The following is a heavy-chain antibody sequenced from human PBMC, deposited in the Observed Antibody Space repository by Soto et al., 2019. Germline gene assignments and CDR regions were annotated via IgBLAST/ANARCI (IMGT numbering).Heavy chain of an antibody. CDR2: IIPIFGTA. Sequence: QVQLVQSGAEVKKPGSSVKVSCKASGGTFSSYAISWVRQAPGQGREWMGGIIPIFGTANYAQKFQGRVTITADESTSTAYMELSSLRSEDTAVYYCARAAITIFGVAPNYYYYYDMDVWGQGTTVTVSS. CDR3: ARAAITIFGVAPNYYYYYDMDV. J-gene: IGHJ6*02. V-gene: IGHV1-69*01. CDR1: GGTFSSYA. D-gene: IGHD3-3*01.